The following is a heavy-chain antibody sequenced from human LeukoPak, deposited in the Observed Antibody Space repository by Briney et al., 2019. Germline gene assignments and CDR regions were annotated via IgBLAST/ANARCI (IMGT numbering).Heavy chain of an antibody. V-gene: IGHV3-33*06. CDR3: AKGGADHCDY. CDR2: IWHDGSNK. Sequence: GGSLRLPCAASGFTFSSYGMHWVRQAPGKGLEWVAVIWHDGSNKYYADSVKGRFTISRDNSKNTLYLQMNSLRAEDTAVYYCAKGGADHCDYWGQGTLVTVSS. J-gene: IGHJ4*02. D-gene: IGHD5-12*01. CDR1: GFTFSSYG.